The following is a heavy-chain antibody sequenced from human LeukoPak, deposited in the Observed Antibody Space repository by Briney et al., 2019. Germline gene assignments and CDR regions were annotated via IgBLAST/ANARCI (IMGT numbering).Heavy chain of an antibody. CDR1: GFTFGDHS. Sequence: GGSLRLSCTASGFTFGDHSVSWVRQAPGRGLEWVSAINGRGDDTYYPDSVKGRFTISRDNSNNTLYLQMNSLRAEDTAVYYCAKGHRSSSSFFDSWGQGILVTVSS. V-gene: IGHV3-23*01. CDR3: AKGHRSSSSFFDS. CDR2: INGRGDDT. J-gene: IGHJ4*02. D-gene: IGHD6-19*01.